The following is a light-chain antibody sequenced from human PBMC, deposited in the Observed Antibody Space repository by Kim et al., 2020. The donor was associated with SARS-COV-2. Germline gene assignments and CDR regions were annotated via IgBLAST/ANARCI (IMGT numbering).Light chain of an antibody. J-gene: IGKJ5*01. CDR1: QSISSN. CDR3: QQYSYWPPFT. Sequence: EIVMTQSPATLSVSPGEGATLSCRASQSISSNLAWYQQKPGQAPRLLLYGASTRATDIPARFSGSGSGTEFTLTISSLQSEDFAVYYCQQYSYWPPFTFGQGAQVEIK. CDR2: GAS. V-gene: IGKV3-15*01.